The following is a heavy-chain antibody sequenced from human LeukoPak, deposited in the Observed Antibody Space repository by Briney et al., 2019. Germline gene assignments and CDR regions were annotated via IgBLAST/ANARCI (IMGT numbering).Heavy chain of an antibody. D-gene: IGHD4-23*01. CDR3: ARDVGYGGNF. V-gene: IGHV1-2*02. CDR2: INPNSGGT. Sequence: ASVKVSCKASGYTFSNYAINWVRQAPGQGLEWMGWINPNSGGTNYAQKFQGRVTMTRDTSISTAYMELSRLRSDDTAVYYCARDVGYGGNFWGQGTLVTVSS. J-gene: IGHJ4*02. CDR1: GYTFSNYA.